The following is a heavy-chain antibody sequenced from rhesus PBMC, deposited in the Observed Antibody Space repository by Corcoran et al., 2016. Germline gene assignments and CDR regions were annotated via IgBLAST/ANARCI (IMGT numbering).Heavy chain of an antibody. CDR1: GGSISSNY. J-gene: IGHJ4*01. Sequence: QVQLQESGPGLVKPLETLSLTCAVSGGSISSNYWSWIRQPPGKGLEWIGYTHGSGSSNNYNPSLKSRVTLSVNTSKNQFSLKLSSVTAADTAVYYCAREGSGYNHIDNWGQGVLVTVSS. CDR2: THGSGSSN. CDR3: AREGSGYNHIDN. V-gene: IGHV4S11*01. D-gene: IGHD2-21*01.